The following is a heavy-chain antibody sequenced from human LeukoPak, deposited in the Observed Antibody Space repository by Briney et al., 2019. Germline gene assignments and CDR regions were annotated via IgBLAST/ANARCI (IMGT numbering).Heavy chain of an antibody. V-gene: IGHV1-18*01. CDR2: ISAYNGNT. CDR3: ARGRRQLERQMYWFDP. Sequence: ASVKVSCKASGYTFTSYGISWVRPAPGQGLEWMGWISAYNGNTNYAQKLQGRVTMTTDTSTSTAYMELRSLRSDDTAVYYCARGRRQLERQMYWFDPWGQGTLVTVSS. D-gene: IGHD1-1*01. CDR1: GYTFTSYG. J-gene: IGHJ5*02.